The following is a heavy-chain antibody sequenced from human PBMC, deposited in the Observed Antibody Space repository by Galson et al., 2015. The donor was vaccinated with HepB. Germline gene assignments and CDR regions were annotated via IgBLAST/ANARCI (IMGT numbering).Heavy chain of an antibody. J-gene: IGHJ4*02. CDR3: ARDVSTTVALDY. V-gene: IGHV1-18*04. Sequence: SVKVSCKASGYSFTDYGISWVRQAPGQGLEWLGWISAYNGNTKYGQKFQGRLTLTTDTSTSTAYMELRSLKSDDTAVYYCARDVSTTVALDYWGQGTLVTVSS. CDR1: GYSFTDYG. CDR2: ISAYNGNT. D-gene: IGHD4-23*01.